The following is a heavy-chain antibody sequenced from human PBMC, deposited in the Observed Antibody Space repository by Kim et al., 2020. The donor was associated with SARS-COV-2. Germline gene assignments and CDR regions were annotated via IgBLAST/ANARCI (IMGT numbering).Heavy chain of an antibody. CDR2: IIPIFGTA. Sequence: SVKVSCKASGGTFSSYAISWVRQAPGQGLEWMGGIIPIFGTANYAQKFQGRVTITADESTSTAYMELSSLRSEDTAVYYCARGDFVWGYDFWSGYYGYWGQGTLVTVSS. CDR1: GGTFSSYA. J-gene: IGHJ4*02. CDR3: ARGDFVWGYDFWSGYYGY. D-gene: IGHD3-3*01. V-gene: IGHV1-69*13.